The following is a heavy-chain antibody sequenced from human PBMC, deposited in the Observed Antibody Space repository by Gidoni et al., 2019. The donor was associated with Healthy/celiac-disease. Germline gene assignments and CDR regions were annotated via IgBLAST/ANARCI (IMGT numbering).Heavy chain of an antibody. CDR2: ISSDGSNK. Sequence: QVQLVESGGGVVQPGRSLRLSCAASGFTFSSYAMHWVRQAPGKGLEWVAVISSDGSNKYYADSVKGRFTISRDNSKNTLYLQMNSLRAEDTAVYYCARPTCSGGSCYLYNYFDDWGQGTLVTVS. J-gene: IGHJ4*02. D-gene: IGHD2-15*01. CDR1: GFTFSSYA. V-gene: IGHV3-30-3*01. CDR3: ARPTCSGGSCYLYNYFDD.